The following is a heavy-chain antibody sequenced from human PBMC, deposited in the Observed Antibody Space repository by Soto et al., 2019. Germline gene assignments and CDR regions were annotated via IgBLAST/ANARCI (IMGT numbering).Heavy chain of an antibody. D-gene: IGHD6-19*01. J-gene: IGHJ4*02. V-gene: IGHV3-23*01. CDR3: ASRTSGWYFDY. CDR1: GFTFSSYA. Sequence: EVQLLESGGGLVQPGGSLRLSCTASGFTFSSYAMNWVRQAPGKGLEWVSVISGSGGSTYYADAVKGRSTIPRDNSTNTMYLQMNSLRAEDTAVYYCASRTSGWYFDYWGQGSLVTVSS. CDR2: ISGSGGST.